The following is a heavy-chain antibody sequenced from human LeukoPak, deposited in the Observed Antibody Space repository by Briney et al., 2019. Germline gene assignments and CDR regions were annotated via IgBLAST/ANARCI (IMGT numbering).Heavy chain of an antibody. CDR3: ARGLATRPDWFDP. Sequence: PSQTLSLTCTVSGRSLSSGTFYWSWLRQPAGTGLEWIGRIHTSGSANSNPSLKSRVTISVDTSKNQLSLNLTSVTAADTAVYYCARGLATRPDWFDPWGQGTLVTVSS. CDR1: GRSLSSGTFY. CDR2: IHTSGSA. J-gene: IGHJ5*02. D-gene: IGHD6-6*01. V-gene: IGHV4-61*02.